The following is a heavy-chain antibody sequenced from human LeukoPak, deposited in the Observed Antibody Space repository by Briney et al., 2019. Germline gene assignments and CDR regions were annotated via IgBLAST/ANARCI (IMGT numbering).Heavy chain of an antibody. CDR2: IYYSGSA. J-gene: IGHJ4*02. CDR3: ARAYGARPYYYFDY. Sequence: PSETLSLTCSVSGGSISSNGYYWGWIRQPPGKGLEWIGAIYYSGSAYYNPYLKSRVTISVDTSKNQFSLKVTSVTAADTAVYYCARAYGARPYYYFDYWGQGTLVTVSS. V-gene: IGHV4-39*01. CDR1: GGSISSNGYY. D-gene: IGHD4-17*01.